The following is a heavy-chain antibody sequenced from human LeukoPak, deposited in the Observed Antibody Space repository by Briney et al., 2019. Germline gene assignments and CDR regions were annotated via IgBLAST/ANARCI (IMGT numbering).Heavy chain of an antibody. V-gene: IGHV3-30*18. CDR3: AKDGGCSGGSCYEFSYFDY. J-gene: IGHJ4*02. CDR2: ISYDGSNK. D-gene: IGHD2-15*01. Sequence: GRSLRLSCAASGFTFSSYCMHWVRQAPGKGLEWVAVISYDGSNKYYADSVKGRFTISRDNSKNTLYPQMNSLRAEDTAVYYCAKDGGCSGGSCYEFSYFDYWGQGTLVTVSS. CDR1: GFTFSSYC.